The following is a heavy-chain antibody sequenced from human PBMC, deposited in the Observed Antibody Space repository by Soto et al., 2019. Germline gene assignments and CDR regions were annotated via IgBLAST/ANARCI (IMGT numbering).Heavy chain of an antibody. J-gene: IGHJ4*02. CDR1: VSTLSHYW. Sequence: AGCRSISCAACVSTLSHYWMHWVRKTPGKGLVWVSRVNPDGTITTYADSVKGRCTISRDNAKNTLYLQMNSLGAEDTALYYCSYDTFGDKDFWGQGTPVTVS. CDR2: VNPDGTIT. D-gene: IGHD3-9*01. V-gene: IGHV3-74*01. CDR3: SYDTFGDKDF.